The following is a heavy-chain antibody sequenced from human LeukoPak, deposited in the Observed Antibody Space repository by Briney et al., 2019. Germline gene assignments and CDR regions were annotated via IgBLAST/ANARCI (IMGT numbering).Heavy chain of an antibody. CDR2: INPNSGGT. Sequence: ASVKVSCKASVYTFTGYYMHWVRQAPGQGLEWMGWINPNSGGTNYAQKFQGRVTMTRDTSISTAYMELSRLRSDDTAVYYCARDESVAGTQFDPWGQGTLVTVSS. V-gene: IGHV1-2*02. J-gene: IGHJ5*02. CDR1: VYTFTGYY. D-gene: IGHD6-19*01. CDR3: ARDESVAGTQFDP.